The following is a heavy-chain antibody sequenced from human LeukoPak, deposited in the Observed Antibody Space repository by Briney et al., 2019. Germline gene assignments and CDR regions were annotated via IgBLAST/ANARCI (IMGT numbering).Heavy chain of an antibody. V-gene: IGHV4-59*01. J-gene: IGHJ4*02. D-gene: IGHD1-1*01. CDR3: ARAGNNWSFDY. CDR2: IYYSGST. Sequence: KPSETLSLTCTVSGGSISSYYWNWIRQPPGKGLEWIGYIYYSGSTNYNPPLKSRVTMAVDTSKNQFSLKVSSVTAADTAVYYCARAGNNWSFDYWGQGTLVTVSS. CDR1: GGSISSYY.